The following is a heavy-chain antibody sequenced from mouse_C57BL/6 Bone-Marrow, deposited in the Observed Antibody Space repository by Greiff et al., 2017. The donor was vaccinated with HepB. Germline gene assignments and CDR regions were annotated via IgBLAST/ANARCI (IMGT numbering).Heavy chain of an antibody. CDR2: ISSGSGTI. J-gene: IGHJ2*01. Sequence: EVKLVESGGGLVKPGGSLKLSCAASGFTFSDYGMHWVRQAPEKGLEWVAYISSGSGTIYYADTVKGRFTISRDNAKNTLFLQMTSLRSEDTAMYYCARGIYYGNLYYFDYWGQGTTLTVSS. D-gene: IGHD2-1*01. CDR3: ARGIYYGNLYYFDY. CDR1: GFTFSDYG. V-gene: IGHV5-17*01.